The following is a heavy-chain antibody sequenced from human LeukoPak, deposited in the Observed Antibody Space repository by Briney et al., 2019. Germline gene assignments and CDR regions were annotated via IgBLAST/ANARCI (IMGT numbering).Heavy chain of an antibody. CDR2: ISYDGSNK. J-gene: IGHJ4*02. CDR1: GFTFSSYA. D-gene: IGHD2-21*01. Sequence: GGSLRLSCAASGFTFSSYAMHWVRQAPGKGLEWVAVISYDGSNKYYADSVKGRFTISRDNSKNTLYPQMNSLRAEDTAVYYCAKDSIATVFDYWGQGTLVTVSS. CDR3: AKDSIATVFDY. V-gene: IGHV3-30*04.